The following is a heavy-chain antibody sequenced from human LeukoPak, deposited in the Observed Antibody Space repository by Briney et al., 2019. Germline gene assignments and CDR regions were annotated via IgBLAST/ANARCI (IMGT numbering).Heavy chain of an antibody. D-gene: IGHD2-2*01. J-gene: IGHJ5*02. V-gene: IGHV4-34*01. CDR2: INHSGST. CDR1: GFTFSDYY. Sequence: GSLRLSCAASGFTFSDYYMSWIRQPPGKGLEWIGEINHSGSTNYNPSLKSRVTISVDTSKNQFSLKLSSVTAADTAVYYCARMYCSSTSCPARAKNWFDPWGQGTLVTVSS. CDR3: ARMYCSSTSCPARAKNWFDP.